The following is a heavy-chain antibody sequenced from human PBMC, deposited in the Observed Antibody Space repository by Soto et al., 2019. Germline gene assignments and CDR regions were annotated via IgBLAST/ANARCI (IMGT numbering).Heavy chain of an antibody. D-gene: IGHD2-15*01. CDR2: ISWNSGSI. V-gene: IGHV3-9*01. CDR3: AKDNTDCSGGSCRDYYYYYYMDV. Sequence: EVQLVESGGGLVQPGRSLRLSCAASGFTFDDYAMHWVRQAPGKGLEWVSGISWNSGSIGYADSVKGRFTISRDNAKNSLYLQMNNLRAEDTALYYCAKDNTDCSGGSCRDYYYYYYMDVWGKGTTVTVSS. CDR1: GFTFDDYA. J-gene: IGHJ6*03.